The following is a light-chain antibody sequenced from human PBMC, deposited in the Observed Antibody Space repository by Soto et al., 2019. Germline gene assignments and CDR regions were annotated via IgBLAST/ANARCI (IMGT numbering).Light chain of an antibody. CDR1: QSISSY. J-gene: IGKJ4*01. CDR3: QQSYSTPRLT. Sequence: DIQMTQSPSSLSASLGDGVIITCRASQSISSYLNWYQQKPGKAPKLLIYAASSLQSGVPSRFSGSGSGTDFTLTISSLQPEDFATYYCQQSYSTPRLTFGGGTKVDIK. CDR2: AAS. V-gene: IGKV1-39*01.